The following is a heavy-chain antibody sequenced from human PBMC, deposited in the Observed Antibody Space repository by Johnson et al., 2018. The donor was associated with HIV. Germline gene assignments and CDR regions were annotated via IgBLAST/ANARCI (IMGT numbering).Heavy chain of an antibody. Sequence: VQLVESGGGVVQPGRSLRLSCAASGFTFDDYGMSWVRQAPGKGLEWVSGINYNGGSTGYADSVRDRFSISRDNAKNSLYLQMDSLRAEDTAMYYCARGSIMITFGGVIPDAFYIWGQGTLVTVSS. J-gene: IGHJ3*02. D-gene: IGHD3-16*02. CDR3: ARGSIMITFGGVIPDAFYI. CDR1: GFTFDDYG. V-gene: IGHV3-20*04. CDR2: INYNGGST.